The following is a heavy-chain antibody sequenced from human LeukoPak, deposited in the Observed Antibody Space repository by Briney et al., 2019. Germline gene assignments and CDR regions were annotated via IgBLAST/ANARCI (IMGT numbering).Heavy chain of an antibody. D-gene: IGHD6-19*01. J-gene: IGHJ4*02. CDR3: ARSSGWSWDYFDY. V-gene: IGHV3-48*04. CDR1: GFTFSSYS. CDR2: ISSSGSTI. Sequence: GGSLRLSCAASGFTFSSYSMNWVRQAPGKGLEWVSYISSSGSTIYYADSVRGRFTLSRDNAKNSLYLQMNSLRAEDTAVYYCARSSGWSWDYFDYWGQGTLVTVSS.